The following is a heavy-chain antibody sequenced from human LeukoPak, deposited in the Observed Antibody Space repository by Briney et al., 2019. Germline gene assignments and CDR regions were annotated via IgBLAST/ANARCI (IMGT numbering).Heavy chain of an antibody. CDR1: GFTFSSYA. CDR2: ISGSGGST. D-gene: IGHD3-22*01. CDR3: AKDTNYYDSSGYLDY. Sequence: GGSLRLSCAASGFTFSSYAMSWVRQAPGKGLEWVSAISGSGGSTYYADSVKGRFTISRDNSKNTLYLQMNSLRAEDTAVYYCAKDTNYYDSSGYLDYWGQGTLVTVSS. J-gene: IGHJ4*02. V-gene: IGHV3-23*01.